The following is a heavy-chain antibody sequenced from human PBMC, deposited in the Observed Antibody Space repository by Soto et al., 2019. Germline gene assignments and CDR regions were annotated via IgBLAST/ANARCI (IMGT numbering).Heavy chain of an antibody. D-gene: IGHD3-22*01. V-gene: IGHV3-9*01. J-gene: IGHJ5*02. Sequence: GGSLRLSCAASGFNFDDYAMHWVRQAPGKGLEWVSGITWNSGDITYTGSVKGRFSVSRDNAENSLYLHMNSLRPEDTAFYYCARSRGLVSRPLDLWGQGTLVTV. CDR2: ITWNSGDI. CDR3: ARSRGLVSRPLDL. CDR1: GFNFDDYA.